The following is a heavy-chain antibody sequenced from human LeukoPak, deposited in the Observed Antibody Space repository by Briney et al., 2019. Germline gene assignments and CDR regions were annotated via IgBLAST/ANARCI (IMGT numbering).Heavy chain of an antibody. CDR3: ARGLATSITRDHFDF. J-gene: IGHJ4*02. V-gene: IGHV3-48*02. Sequence: GSLILSCAASGFPFSNSAMNWVRPAPGKGLEWISYIAYNSDYINYADSVRGRFTISRDNANSLLYLQMNSLRDEDTAVYYCARGLATSITRDHFDFWGQGALVTVCS. CDR1: GFPFSNSA. CDR2: IAYNSDYI. D-gene: IGHD3-3*01.